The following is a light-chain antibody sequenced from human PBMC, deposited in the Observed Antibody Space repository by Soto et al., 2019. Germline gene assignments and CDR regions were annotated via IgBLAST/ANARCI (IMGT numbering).Light chain of an antibody. CDR2: EVS. CDR3: SSYTSSSTLV. CDR1: SSDVGGYNY. V-gene: IGLV2-14*01. Sequence: QSALTQPASVSGSPGQSTTISCTGTSSDVGGYNYVSWYQQHPGKAPKLMIYEVSNRPSGVSNRFSGSKSGNTASLTISGLQAEDEADYYCSSYTSSSTLVFGTGTKVTVL. J-gene: IGLJ1*01.